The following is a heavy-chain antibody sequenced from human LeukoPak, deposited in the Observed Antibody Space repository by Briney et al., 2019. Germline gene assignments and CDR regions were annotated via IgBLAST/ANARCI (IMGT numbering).Heavy chain of an antibody. D-gene: IGHD2-2*01. V-gene: IGHV3-9*01. J-gene: IGHJ3*02. CDR2: ISWNSGSI. CDR3: AKGYCSSTSCYGAFDI. Sequence: PGGSLRLSCAASGFTFDDYAMHWVRHAPGEGLEWVSGISWNSGSIDYADSVKGRFTISRDNAKNSLYLQMNSLRAEDTALYYCAKGYCSSTSCYGAFDIWGQGTMVTVSS. CDR1: GFTFDDYA.